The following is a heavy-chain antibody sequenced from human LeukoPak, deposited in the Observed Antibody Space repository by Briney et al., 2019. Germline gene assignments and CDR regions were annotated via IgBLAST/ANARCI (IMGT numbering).Heavy chain of an antibody. CDR2: LYSDGNT. D-gene: IGHD1-14*01. Sequence: PGGSLRLSCAASGLTVITNDMTWVRRAPGKGLEWVSVLYSDGNTKYADSVQGRFTISRDNSKNTLYLEMNSLSPDDTAVYYCARGVEPLAANTLAYWGQGTLVTVSS. CDR1: GLTVITND. CDR3: ARGVEPLAANTLAY. J-gene: IGHJ4*02. V-gene: IGHV3-53*01.